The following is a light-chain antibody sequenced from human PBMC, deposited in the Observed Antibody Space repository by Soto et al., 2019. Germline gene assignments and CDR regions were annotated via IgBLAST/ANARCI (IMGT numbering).Light chain of an antibody. CDR1: QTSATY. Sequence: DIQMTQSPSSLSASVGDRVTITCRASQTSATYINWYQQKSGSAPRLLXXXXXGLQSGVPSRFXXXXXXXXXXXXXSNIQPEDSATYFCQQTYTNPQTFGQGTKVDIK. CDR2: XXX. V-gene: IGKV1-39*01. J-gene: IGKJ1*01. CDR3: QQTYTNPQT.